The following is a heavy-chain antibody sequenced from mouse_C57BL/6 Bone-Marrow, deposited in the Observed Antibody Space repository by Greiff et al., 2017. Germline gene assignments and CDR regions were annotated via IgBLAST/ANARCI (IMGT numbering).Heavy chain of an antibody. CDR1: GYPFTSYW. CDR2: IDPSDSYT. Sequence: VQLQQPGAELVMPGASVKLSCKASGYPFTSYWMHWVKQRPGKGLEWIGEIDPSDSYTNYNQKFKGKSTLTVDKSSSTAYMQLSSLTSEDSAVYYCAREDGYDVFAYWGQGTLVTVSA. D-gene: IGHD2-2*01. V-gene: IGHV1-69*01. J-gene: IGHJ3*01. CDR3: AREDGYDVFAY.